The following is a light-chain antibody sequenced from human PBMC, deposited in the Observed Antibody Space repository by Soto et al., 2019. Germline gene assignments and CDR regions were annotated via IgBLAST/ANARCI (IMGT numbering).Light chain of an antibody. J-gene: IGLJ1*01. Sequence: VLSQPRTESGTLWQKVTILCSKSRANIGSNTVNWYQHLPGTVPKLLIYSNNQRPSGVPDRFSGSKSGTSASLAISGLQSEDEADYYCAAWEDSLNPSFVFGTGTKVTV. CDR2: SNN. V-gene: IGLV1-44*01. CDR3: AAWEDSLNPSFV. CDR1: RANIGSNT.